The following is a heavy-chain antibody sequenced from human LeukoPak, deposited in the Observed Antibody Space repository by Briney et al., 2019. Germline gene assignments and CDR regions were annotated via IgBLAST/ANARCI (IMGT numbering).Heavy chain of an antibody. Sequence: SETLSLTCAVYGGSFSGHYWNWIRQPPEKGLEWIGEIHHSGSTNYNPSLKSRVTISVDTSKNQFSLKLSSVTAADTAVYYCARGLILWFGESDYFDYWGQGTLVTVSS. CDR3: ARGLILWFGESDYFDY. J-gene: IGHJ4*02. CDR2: IHHSGST. CDR1: GGSFSGHY. V-gene: IGHV4-34*01. D-gene: IGHD3-10*01.